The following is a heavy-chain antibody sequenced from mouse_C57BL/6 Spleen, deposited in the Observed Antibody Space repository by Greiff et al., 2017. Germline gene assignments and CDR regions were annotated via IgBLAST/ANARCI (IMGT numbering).Heavy chain of an antibody. Sequence: VQLKESGPELVKPGASVKISCKASGYSFTGYYMNWVKQSPEKSLEWIGEINPSTGGTTYNQKFKAKATLTVDKSSSTAYMQLKSLTSEDSAVYYCAREDGYLFAYWGQGTLVTVSA. J-gene: IGHJ3*01. CDR2: INPSTGGT. D-gene: IGHD2-3*01. CDR1: GYSFTGYY. CDR3: AREDGYLFAY. V-gene: IGHV1-42*01.